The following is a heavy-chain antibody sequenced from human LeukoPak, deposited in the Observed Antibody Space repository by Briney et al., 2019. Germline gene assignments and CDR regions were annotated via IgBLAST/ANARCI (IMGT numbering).Heavy chain of an antibody. CDR3: ARDSCSGGSCYVDY. V-gene: IGHV1-18*01. Sequence: ASVNVSCKASGYTFTSYGISWVRQAPGQGLEWMGWISAYDGNTNYAQKLQGRVTMTTETSTTTAYMELRSLRSDDTAVYFCARDSCSGGSCYVDYWGQGTLVTVS. CDR1: GYTFTSYG. D-gene: IGHD2-15*01. CDR2: ISAYDGNT. J-gene: IGHJ4*02.